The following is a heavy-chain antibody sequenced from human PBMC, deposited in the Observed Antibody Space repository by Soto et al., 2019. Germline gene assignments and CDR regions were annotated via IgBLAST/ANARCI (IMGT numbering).Heavy chain of an antibody. V-gene: IGHV3-73*01. CDR3: LGASPGSGGLHGFDP. J-gene: IGHJ5*02. Sequence: EVQLVESGGGLVQPGGSLKLSCAASGFTFSGSAMHWVRQASGKGLEWVGRIRSKANSYATAYAASVKGRFIISRDDSKNTAYLQMNSLKTEDTAVYYCLGASPGSGGLHGFDPWGQGTLVTVSS. D-gene: IGHD2-15*01. CDR1: GFTFSGSA. CDR2: IRSKANSYAT.